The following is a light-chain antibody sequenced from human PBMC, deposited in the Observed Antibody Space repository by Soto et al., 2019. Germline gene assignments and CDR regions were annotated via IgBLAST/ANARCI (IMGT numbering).Light chain of an antibody. CDR2: GVT. CDR1: HNAIGTYDY. V-gene: IGLV2-14*03. Sequence: QSVLAQPTSVSGAPGQSITISCTGNHNAIGTYDYVSWYQQHPGRAPRLLIHGVTTRPSGISDRFSASKSGLTASLTISGLQPEDEADYYCSSFTSNRIYVFGPGTKVTVL. CDR3: SSFTSNRIYV. J-gene: IGLJ1*01.